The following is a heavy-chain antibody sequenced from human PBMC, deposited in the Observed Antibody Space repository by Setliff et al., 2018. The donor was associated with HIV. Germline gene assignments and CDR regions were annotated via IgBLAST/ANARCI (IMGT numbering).Heavy chain of an antibody. CDR2: ISHSGST. Sequence: SETLSLTCAVYGGSFSAYYWSWIRQPPGKGLEWIGEISHSGSTNYNPSLKSRVTISVDTSKNQFSLKLSSVPAADTAVYYCARGLRIVLMVYAKFGFDYWGQGTLVTVSS. D-gene: IGHD2-8*01. CDR1: GGSFSAYY. CDR3: ARGLRIVLMVYAKFGFDY. J-gene: IGHJ4*02. V-gene: IGHV4-34*01.